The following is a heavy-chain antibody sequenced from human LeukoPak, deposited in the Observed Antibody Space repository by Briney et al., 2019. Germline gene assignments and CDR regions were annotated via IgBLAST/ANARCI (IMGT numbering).Heavy chain of an antibody. D-gene: IGHD4-23*01. Sequence: GASVKVSCKASGYTFTSYGISWVRQAPGQGLEWMGWISAYNGNTNYAQKLQGRVTMTTDTSTSTAYMELRSLRSDDTAVYYCARDQADYGGNSEPFDYWGQGTLVTVSS. CDR3: ARDQADYGGNSEPFDY. CDR1: GYTFTSYG. V-gene: IGHV1-18*01. J-gene: IGHJ4*02. CDR2: ISAYNGNT.